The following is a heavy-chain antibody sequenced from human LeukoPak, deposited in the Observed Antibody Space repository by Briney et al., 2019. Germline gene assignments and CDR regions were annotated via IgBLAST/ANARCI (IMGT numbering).Heavy chain of an antibody. CDR3: ARAVSPGSWPTGYYYMDV. CDR1: GGSISSNY. CDR2: IYYSGST. Sequence: PSETLSLTCTVSGGSISSNYWSWIRQPPGKGLEWIGYIYYSGSTNYNPSLNSRVTISVDTSKNQSSLKLSSVTAADTAVYYSARAVSPGSWPTGYYYMDVWGKGTTVTVSS. D-gene: IGHD1-26*01. V-gene: IGHV4-59*01. J-gene: IGHJ6*03.